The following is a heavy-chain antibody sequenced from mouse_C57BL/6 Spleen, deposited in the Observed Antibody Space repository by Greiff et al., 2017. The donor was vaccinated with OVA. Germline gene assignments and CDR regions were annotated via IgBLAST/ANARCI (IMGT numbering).Heavy chain of an antibody. Sequence: QVQLKESGAELARPGASVKLSCKASGYTFTSYGISWVKQRTGQGLEWIGEIYPRSGNTYYNEKFKGKATLTADKSSSTAYMELRSLTSEDSAVYFCAREDYYGSKALRFAYWGQGTLVTVSA. J-gene: IGHJ3*01. CDR1: GYTFTSYG. CDR3: AREDYYGSKALRFAY. V-gene: IGHV1-81*01. D-gene: IGHD1-1*01. CDR2: IYPRSGNT.